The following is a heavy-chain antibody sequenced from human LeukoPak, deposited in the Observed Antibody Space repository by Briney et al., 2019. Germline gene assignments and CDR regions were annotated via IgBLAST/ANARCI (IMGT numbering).Heavy chain of an antibody. CDR1: GFTFSTYE. V-gene: IGHV3-48*03. CDR3: ARGSARWFDP. CDR2: ISSSGSTL. J-gene: IGHJ5*02. Sequence: GGSLRLSCEASGFTFSTYEMNWVRQAPGKGLEWVSYISSSGSTLYYADSVKGRFTISRDNAKKSLYLQMNSLRAEDTAVYYCARGSARWFDPWGQGTLVTVSS.